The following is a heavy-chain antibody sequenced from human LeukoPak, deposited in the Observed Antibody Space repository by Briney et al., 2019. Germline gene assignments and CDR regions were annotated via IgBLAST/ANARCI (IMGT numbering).Heavy chain of an antibody. CDR2: IIPIFGTA. V-gene: IGHV1-69*06. D-gene: IGHD5-18*01. CDR1: GGTFSSYA. Sequence: SVKVSCKASGGTFSSYAISWVRQAPGQGLEWMGGIIPIFGTANYAQKFQGRVTITADKSTSTAYMELSSLRSEDTAVYYCATHSGYSYGFLDYWGEGTLVTVSS. J-gene: IGHJ4*02. CDR3: ATHSGYSYGFLDY.